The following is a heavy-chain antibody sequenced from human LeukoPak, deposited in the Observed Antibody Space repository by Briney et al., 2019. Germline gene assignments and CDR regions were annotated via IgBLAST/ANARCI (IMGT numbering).Heavy chain of an antibody. J-gene: IGHJ4*02. CDR2: IWYDGSNK. CDR3: ARSAVRGVDYTDY. D-gene: IGHD3-10*01. V-gene: IGHV3-33*01. CDR1: GLTFSSYG. Sequence: GSLRLSCAASGLTFSSYGMHWVRQAPGKGLEWVAVIWYDGSNKYYADSVKGRFTISRDNSKNTLYLQMNSLRAEDTAVYYCARSAVRGVDYTDYWGQGTLVTVSS.